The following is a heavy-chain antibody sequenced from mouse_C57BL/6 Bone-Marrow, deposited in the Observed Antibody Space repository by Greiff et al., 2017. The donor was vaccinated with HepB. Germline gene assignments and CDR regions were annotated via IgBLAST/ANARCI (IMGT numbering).Heavy chain of an antibody. CDR3: ANHYDPLMDY. Sequence: QVQLQQSGPELVKPGASVKISCKASGYAFSSSWMNWVKQRPGKGLEWIGRIYPGDGDTNYNGKFKGKATLTADKSSSTAYMQLSSLTSEDSAVYFCANHYDPLMDYWGQGTSVTVSS. J-gene: IGHJ4*01. CDR1: GYAFSSSW. D-gene: IGHD2-4*01. CDR2: IYPGDGDT. V-gene: IGHV1-82*01.